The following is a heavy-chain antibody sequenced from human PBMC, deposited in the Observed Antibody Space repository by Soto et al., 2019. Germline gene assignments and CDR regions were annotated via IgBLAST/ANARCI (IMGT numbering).Heavy chain of an antibody. Sequence: GASVKVSCKASGGTFSSYAISWVRQAPGQGLEWMGGIIPIFGTANYAQKFQGRVTITADESTSTAYMELSSLRSEDTAVYYCARDREMVYADGAPFLVPMDVWGQGTTVTVSS. D-gene: IGHD2-8*01. CDR3: ARDREMVYADGAPFLVPMDV. V-gene: IGHV1-69*13. CDR2: IIPIFGTA. J-gene: IGHJ6*02. CDR1: GGTFSSYA.